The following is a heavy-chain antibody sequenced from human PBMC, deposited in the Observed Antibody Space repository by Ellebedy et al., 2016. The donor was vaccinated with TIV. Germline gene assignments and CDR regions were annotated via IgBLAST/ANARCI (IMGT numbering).Heavy chain of an antibody. D-gene: IGHD3-3*01. CDR1: GGSISSYY. CDR3: ARGSSAWSGYYWGDYYYYMDV. CDR2: IYYSGST. Sequence: SETLSLTXTVSGGSISSYYWSWIRQPPGKGLEWIGYIYYSGSTNYNPSLKSRVTISVDTSKNQFSLKLSSVTAADTAVYYCARGSSAWSGYYWGDYYYYMDVWGKGTTVTVSS. V-gene: IGHV4-59*13. J-gene: IGHJ6*03.